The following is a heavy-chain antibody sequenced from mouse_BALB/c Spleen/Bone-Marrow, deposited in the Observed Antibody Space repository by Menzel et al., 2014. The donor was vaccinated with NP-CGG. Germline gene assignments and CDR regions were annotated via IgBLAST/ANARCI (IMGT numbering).Heavy chain of an antibody. J-gene: IGHJ3*01. V-gene: IGHV4-1*02. CDR1: GFDFSGFW. Sequence: EVKLMESGGGLVQPGRSLKLSCAASGFDFSGFWVGWVRQAPGKGLEWIGEINPDSSTINYTPSLKDRFIISRDNAKNTLYLQMSKVRSEDTALYYCARLGYYGGFAYWGQGTLVTVSA. D-gene: IGHD2-3*01. CDR2: INPDSSTI. CDR3: ARLGYYGGFAY.